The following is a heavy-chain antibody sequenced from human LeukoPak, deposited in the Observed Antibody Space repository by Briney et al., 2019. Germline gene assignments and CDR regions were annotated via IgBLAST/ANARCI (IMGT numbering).Heavy chain of an antibody. D-gene: IGHD3/OR15-3a*01. J-gene: IGHJ5*02. Sequence: ASVKVSCKASGYTFTNYYIHWVRQAPGQGLEWMGLINPSGGTTNCAQKFQGRGTMTRDMSTTTVYMHLSSLRSEDTPVYYCARAAVTIFGLVRTQTPKGPHRFDPWGQGTLVTVSS. CDR2: INPSGGTT. CDR1: GYTFTNYY. V-gene: IGHV1-46*01. CDR3: ARAAVTIFGLVRTQTPKGPHRFDP.